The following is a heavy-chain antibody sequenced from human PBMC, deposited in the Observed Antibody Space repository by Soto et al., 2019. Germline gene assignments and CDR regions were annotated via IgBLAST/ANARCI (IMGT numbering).Heavy chain of an antibody. CDR1: WFPFNSYS. J-gene: IGHJ6*02. CDR2: ISSSSSYI. D-gene: IGHD4-17*01. V-gene: IGHV3-21*01. Sequence: GGSLRLSCAAPWFPFNSYSIKWVRQGPGEGLEWVSSISSSSSYIYYADSVKGRFTISRDNAKNSLYLQMNSLRDEDTAVYYCARQPTVTKYYYYYYGMDVRGQGTTVTVSS. CDR3: ARQPTVTKYYYYYYGMDV.